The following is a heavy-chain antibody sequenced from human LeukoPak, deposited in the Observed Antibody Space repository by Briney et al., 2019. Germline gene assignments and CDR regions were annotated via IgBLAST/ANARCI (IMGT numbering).Heavy chain of an antibody. Sequence: SETLSLTCTVSGGSFSSSSYYWGWIRQPPGKGLEWIGSIYYSGSTYYNPSLKSRVTISVDTSKNQFSLKLSSVTAADTAVYYCAGAVVVPAAIYYWGQGTLVTVSS. CDR3: AGAVVVPAAIYY. J-gene: IGHJ4*02. CDR1: GGSFSSSSYY. CDR2: IYYSGST. V-gene: IGHV4-39*01. D-gene: IGHD2-2*01.